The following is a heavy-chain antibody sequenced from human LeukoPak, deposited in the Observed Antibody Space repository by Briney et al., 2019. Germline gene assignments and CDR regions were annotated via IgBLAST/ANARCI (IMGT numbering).Heavy chain of an antibody. CDR3: ARHCQSDYYFDY. V-gene: IGHV4-59*08. D-gene: IGHD2-21*02. CDR1: GGSISSYY. Sequence: SETLSLTCTVSGGSISSYYWSWIRQPPGKGLEWIGYIYYSGSTNYNPSLKSRVTISVDTSKNQFSLKLSSVTAADTAVYYCARHCQSDYYFDYWGQGTLVTVSS. CDR2: IYYSGST. J-gene: IGHJ4*02.